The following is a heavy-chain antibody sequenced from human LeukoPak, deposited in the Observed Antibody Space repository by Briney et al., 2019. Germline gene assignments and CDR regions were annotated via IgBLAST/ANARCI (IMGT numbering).Heavy chain of an antibody. CDR2: ISAYNGNT. CDR1: GYTFTSYG. CDR3: ARDAITMIVVQDAFDI. Sequence: EASVKVSCKASGYTFTSYGISWVRQAPGQGLEWMGWISAYNGNTNYAQKLQGRVTMTTDTSTSTAYMELRSLRSDDTAVYYCARDAITMIVVQDAFDIWGQGTMVTVSS. J-gene: IGHJ3*02. V-gene: IGHV1-18*01. D-gene: IGHD3-22*01.